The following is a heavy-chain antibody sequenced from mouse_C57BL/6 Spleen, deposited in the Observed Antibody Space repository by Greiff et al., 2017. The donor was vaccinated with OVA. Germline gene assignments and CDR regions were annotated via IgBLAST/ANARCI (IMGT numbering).Heavy chain of an antibody. J-gene: IGHJ2*01. V-gene: IGHV14-2*01. CDR1: GFNINDYY. CDR3: ARREGYYGNYPDLDY. Sequence: EVKLLESGAELVKPGASVKLSCTASGFNINDYYMHWVKQRTGQGLEWIGRIDPEDGETKYTPKFKGKATITADTSSNTAYMQLSSLTSEDTAVYYCARREGYYGNYPDLDYWGQGTPLTVSA. CDR2: IDPEDGET. D-gene: IGHD2-1*01.